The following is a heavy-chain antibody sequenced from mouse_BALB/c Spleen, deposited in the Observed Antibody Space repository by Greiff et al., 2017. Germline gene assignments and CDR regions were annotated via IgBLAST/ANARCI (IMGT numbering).Heavy chain of an antibody. V-gene: IGHV5-9-4*01. CDR1: GFTFSSYA. CDR2: ISSGGSYT. CDR3: ARDDGYYGAY. D-gene: IGHD2-3*01. J-gene: IGHJ4*01. Sequence: EVKVVESGGGLVKPGGSLKLSCAASGFTFSSYAMSWVRQSPEKRLEWVAEISSGGSYTYYPDTVTGRFTISRDNAKNTLYLEMSSLRSEDTAMYYCARDDGYYGAYWGQGTSVTVSS.